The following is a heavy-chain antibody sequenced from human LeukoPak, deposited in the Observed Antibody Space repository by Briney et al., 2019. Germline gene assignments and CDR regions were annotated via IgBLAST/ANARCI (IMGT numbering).Heavy chain of an antibody. CDR2: IYYSGST. Sequence: PSQTLSLTCTVSGGSISSYYWSWIRQPPGKGLEWIGYIYYSGSTNYNPSLKSRVTISVDTSKNQFSLKLSSVTAADTAVYYCASTEGGTTPFDYWGQGTLVTVSS. CDR1: GGSISSYY. J-gene: IGHJ4*02. D-gene: IGHD1-1*01. V-gene: IGHV4-59*08. CDR3: ASTEGGTTPFDY.